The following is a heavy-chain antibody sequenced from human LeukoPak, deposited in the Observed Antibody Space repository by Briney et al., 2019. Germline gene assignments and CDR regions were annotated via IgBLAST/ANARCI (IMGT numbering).Heavy chain of an antibody. CDR2: IKQDGSEK. J-gene: IGHJ5*02. CDR1: GFTFSSYW. Sequence: PGGSQRLSCAASGFTFSSYWMSWVRPAPGKGREWVANIKQDGSEKYYVDSGKGRFTISRDNAKNSLYLQMNSLRAEDTAVYYCARDHGGVFWFDPWGQGTLVTVSS. V-gene: IGHV3-7*01. D-gene: IGHD4-23*01. CDR3: ARDHGGVFWFDP.